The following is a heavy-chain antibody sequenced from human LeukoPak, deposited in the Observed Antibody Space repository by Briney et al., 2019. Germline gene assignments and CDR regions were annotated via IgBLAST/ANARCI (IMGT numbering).Heavy chain of an antibody. CDR2: IYPGDSDT. CDR1: VYSFTSYW. D-gene: IGHD6-19*01. J-gene: IGHJ4*02. Sequence: GESLKSSCKGSVYSFTSYWIGWVRQMPEKGLEWMGSIYPGDSDTRYSPSFQGQVTISADKSISTAYLQWSSLKASDTAMYYCARHHSSGQYYYFDYWGQGTLVTVSS. V-gene: IGHV5-51*01. CDR3: ARHHSSGQYYYFDY.